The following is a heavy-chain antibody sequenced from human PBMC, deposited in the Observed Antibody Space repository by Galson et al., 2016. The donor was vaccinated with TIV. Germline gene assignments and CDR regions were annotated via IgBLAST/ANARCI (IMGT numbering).Heavy chain of an antibody. Sequence: ETLSLTCAVFGGSLSGSQWSWVCQSPEKGLEWLAEINHFGSANYKPSLKSRLTISIDTSKKQFSLKMTSMTAADSAVYYCARGRWGNSAVAYYYHFDVWGEGTTVTVS. CDR2: INHFGSA. CDR1: GGSLSGSQ. J-gene: IGHJ6*03. V-gene: IGHV4-34*01. D-gene: IGHD3-16*01. CDR3: ARGRWGNSAVAYYYHFDV.